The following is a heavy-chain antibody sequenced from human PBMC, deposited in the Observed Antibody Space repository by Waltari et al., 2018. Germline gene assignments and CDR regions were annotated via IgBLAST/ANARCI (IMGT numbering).Heavy chain of an antibody. Sequence: QVQLVQSGAEVKKPGSSVKVSCKASGGTFSSYAISWVRQAPGQGLEWMGRIIPICGTANYAPKFQGRVTITADKSTSTAYMELSSLRSEDTAVYYCASCGGSLNWFDPWGQGTLVTVSS. CDR3: ASCGGSLNWFDP. D-gene: IGHD1-26*01. J-gene: IGHJ5*02. CDR2: IIPICGTA. CDR1: GGTFSSYA. V-gene: IGHV1-69*08.